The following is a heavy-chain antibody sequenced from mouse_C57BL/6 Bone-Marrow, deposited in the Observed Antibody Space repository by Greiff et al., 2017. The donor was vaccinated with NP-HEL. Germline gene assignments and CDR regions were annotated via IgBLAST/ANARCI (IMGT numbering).Heavy chain of an antibody. Sequence: QVQLQQSGAELVRPGASVTLSCKASGYTFTDYEMHWVKQTPVHGLEWIGAIDPETGGTAYNQKFKGKAILTADKSSSTAYMELRSLTSEDSAVYYCTSIIDYYGSPFAYWGQGTLVTVSA. CDR1: GYTFTDYE. D-gene: IGHD1-1*01. CDR3: TSIIDYYGSPFAY. CDR2: IDPETGGT. J-gene: IGHJ3*01. V-gene: IGHV1-15*01.